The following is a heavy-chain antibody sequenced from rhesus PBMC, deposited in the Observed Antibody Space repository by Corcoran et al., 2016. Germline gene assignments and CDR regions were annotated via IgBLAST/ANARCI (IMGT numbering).Heavy chain of an antibody. CDR3: ATLPGWSNWYGLDS. CDR1: GFTFSSYG. D-gene: IGHD6S26*01. J-gene: IGHJ6*01. V-gene: IGHV3-54*02. Sequence: EVQLVESGGGLVHPGGSLRLSCVASGFTFSSYGMQWVRQAQGKGLEWVAVISYDGIKKYYTDSMKDRFTISRDNSKNMLYLQMNNLKLEDTAVYYCATLPGWSNWYGLDSWGQGVVVTVSS. CDR2: ISYDGIKK.